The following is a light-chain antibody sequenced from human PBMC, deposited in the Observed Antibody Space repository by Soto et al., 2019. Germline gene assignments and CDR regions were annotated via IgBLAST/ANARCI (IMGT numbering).Light chain of an antibody. CDR3: QKYNSAPRG. CDR2: AAS. Sequence: DIQMTQSPSSLSASVGDRVTITCRASQSISNYLAWYQQKPGKVPKLLIYAASTLQSGVPSRFSGSGSGTDFTLTISSLQPEDVAAYYCQKYNSAPRGFGQGTKV. J-gene: IGKJ1*01. V-gene: IGKV1-27*01. CDR1: QSISNY.